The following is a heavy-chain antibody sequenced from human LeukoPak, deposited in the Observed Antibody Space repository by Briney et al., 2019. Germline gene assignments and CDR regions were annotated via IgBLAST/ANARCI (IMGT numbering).Heavy chain of an antibody. D-gene: IGHD3-3*01. CDR3: AKDREGFLEWLFDY. J-gene: IGHJ4*02. CDR2: IKSKIDDGTT. V-gene: IGHV3-15*01. CDR1: GFTFSNAW. Sequence: PGGSLRLSCAASGFTFSNAWMSWVRQAPGKGLEWVGRIKSKIDDGTTDYAAPVKGRFTISRDNSKNTLYLQMNSLRAEDTAVYYCAKDREGFLEWLFDYWGQGTLVTVSS.